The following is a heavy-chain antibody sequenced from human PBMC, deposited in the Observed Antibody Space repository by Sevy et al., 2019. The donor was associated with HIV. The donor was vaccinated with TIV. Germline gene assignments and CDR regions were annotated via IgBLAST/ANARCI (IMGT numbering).Heavy chain of an antibody. J-gene: IGHJ3*01. CDR3: ARGDAAYYGRWDIFDF. CDR2: IHNDGTT. D-gene: IGHD3-10*01. Sequence: GGSLRLSCVVSGFRVSNNYLSWVRHAPGKGLEWVSVIHNDGTTIYADSAKSRFTVSRDNSQNKVFLHMSGLRVDDTAVYYCARGDAAYYGRWDIFDFWGRGTMVTVSS. CDR1: GFRVSNNY. V-gene: IGHV3-53*01.